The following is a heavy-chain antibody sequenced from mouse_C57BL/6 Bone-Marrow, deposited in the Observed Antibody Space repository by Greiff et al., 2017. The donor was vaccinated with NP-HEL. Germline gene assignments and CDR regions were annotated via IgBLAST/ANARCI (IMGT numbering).Heavy chain of an antibody. CDR3: ASPGGYYPYYFDY. D-gene: IGHD2-3*01. CDR2: ILPGSGST. V-gene: IGHV1-9*01. CDR1: GCTFTGYW. Sequence: VHLVESGAELMKPGASVKLSCKATGCTFTGYWIEWVKQRPGHGLEWIGEILPGSGSTNYNEKFKGKATFTADTSSNTAYMQLSSLTTEDSAIYYCASPGGYYPYYFDYWGQGTTLTVSS. J-gene: IGHJ2*01.